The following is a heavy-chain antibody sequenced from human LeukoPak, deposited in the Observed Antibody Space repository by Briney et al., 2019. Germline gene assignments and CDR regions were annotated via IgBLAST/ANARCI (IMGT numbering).Heavy chain of an antibody. Sequence: PGGSLRLSCAASGFTLSGSAMHWVRQASGKGLEWVGRIRSKANSYATAYAASVKGRFTTSRDDSKNTAYLQMNSLKTEDTAVYYCTRRGGDQNVQNDYWGQGTLVTVSS. J-gene: IGHJ4*02. CDR3: TRRGGDQNVQNDY. CDR1: GFTLSGSA. CDR2: IRSKANSYAT. V-gene: IGHV3-73*01. D-gene: IGHD4-17*01.